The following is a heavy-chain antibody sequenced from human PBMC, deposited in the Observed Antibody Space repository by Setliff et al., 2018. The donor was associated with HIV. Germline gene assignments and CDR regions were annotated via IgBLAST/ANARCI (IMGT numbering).Heavy chain of an antibody. V-gene: IGHV4-4*09. J-gene: IGHJ4*02. Sequence: SETLSLTCSVSGGSIGGYSWGWIRQSPGKGLEWIGYIYPSTSANYNPSLKSRVRILLDTSKNQFSLRLTSVTAADTAVYYCARGTGSYGSDYWGQGTLVTVSS. CDR2: IYPSTSA. CDR3: ARGTGSYGSDY. CDR1: GGSIGGYS. D-gene: IGHD5-18*01.